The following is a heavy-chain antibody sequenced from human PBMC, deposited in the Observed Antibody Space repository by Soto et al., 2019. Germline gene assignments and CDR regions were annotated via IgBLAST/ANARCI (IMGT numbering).Heavy chain of an antibody. CDR2: IIPIFGTA. J-gene: IGHJ4*02. D-gene: IGHD5-18*01. Sequence: SVKVSCKASGGTFSSYAISWVRQAPGQGLEWMGGIIPIFGTANYAQKFQGRVAITADESTSTAYMELSSLRSEDTAVYYCARGPKGYSYGYADYWGQGTLVTVSS. CDR1: GGTFSSYA. CDR3: ARGPKGYSYGYADY. V-gene: IGHV1-69*13.